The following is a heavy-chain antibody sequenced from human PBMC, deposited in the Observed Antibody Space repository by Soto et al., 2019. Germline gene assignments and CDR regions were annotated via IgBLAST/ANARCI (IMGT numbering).Heavy chain of an antibody. J-gene: IGHJ4*02. CDR2: FDPEDGET. D-gene: IGHD4-4*01. V-gene: IGHV1-24*01. CDR1: GYTLTELS. CDR3: ATSYYSRAPFDY. Sequence: ASVKVSCKVSGYTLTELSMHWVRQAPGKGLEWMGGFDPEDGETIYAQKFQGRVTMTEDTSTDTAYMELSSLRSEDTAVYYCATSYYSRAPFDYWGQGTLVTVSS.